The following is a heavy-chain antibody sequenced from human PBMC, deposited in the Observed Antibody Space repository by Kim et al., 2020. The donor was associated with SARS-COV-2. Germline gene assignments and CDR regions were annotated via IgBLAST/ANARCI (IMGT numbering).Heavy chain of an antibody. J-gene: IGHJ3*02. CDR1: GGSISSSSYY. CDR3: ARHMPPRHYYGSGSPGFFDI. V-gene: IGHV4-39*01. Sequence: SETLSLTCTVSGGSISSSSYYWGWIRQPPGKGLEWIGSIYYSGSTNYNPSLKSRVTISVDTSKNQFSLKLSSLTAADTAVYYCARHMPPRHYYGSGSPGFFDIWGQGTMVTVSS. D-gene: IGHD3-10*01. CDR2: IYYSGST.